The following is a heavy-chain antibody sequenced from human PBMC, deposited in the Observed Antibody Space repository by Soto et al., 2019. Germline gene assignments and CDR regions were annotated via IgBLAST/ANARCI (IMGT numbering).Heavy chain of an antibody. CDR2: INAGNGNT. V-gene: IGHV1-3*01. D-gene: IGHD6-13*01. Sequence: QVQLVQSGAEVKKPGASVKVSCKASGYTFTSYAMHWVRQAPGQRLEWMGWINAGNGNTKYSQKFQGRVTITRDTSASTAYMELSSLRSEDTAVYYCARGRNGGGIAAAGYNWFDPWGQGTLVTVSS. CDR3: ARGRNGGGIAAAGYNWFDP. J-gene: IGHJ5*02. CDR1: GYTFTSYA.